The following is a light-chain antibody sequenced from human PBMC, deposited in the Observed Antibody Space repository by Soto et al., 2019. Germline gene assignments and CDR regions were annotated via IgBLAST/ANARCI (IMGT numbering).Light chain of an antibody. J-gene: IGLJ1*01. CDR1: SSDVGAYNF. Sequence: QSALTQPASVSGSPGQSITISCTGTSSDVGAYNFVSWHQQHPGKAPKLMIYNVYDRPSGISYRFSGFKSGNTASLTISGLQGEDEADYYCSAYTVSRTYVFGTGTKVTVL. V-gene: IGLV2-14*03. CDR3: SAYTVSRTYV. CDR2: NVY.